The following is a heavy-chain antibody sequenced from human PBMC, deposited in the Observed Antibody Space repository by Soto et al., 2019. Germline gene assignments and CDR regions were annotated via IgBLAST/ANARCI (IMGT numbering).Heavy chain of an antibody. CDR2: ISYDGSNK. Sequence: SLRLSCAASGFTFSSYAMHWVRQAPGKGLEWVAVISYDGSNKYYADYVKGRFTISRDNSKNTLYLQMNSLRAEDTAVYYCAREVVAATCWFDPWGQGTLVTVSS. D-gene: IGHD5-12*01. CDR1: GFTFSSYA. J-gene: IGHJ5*02. CDR3: AREVVAATCWFDP. V-gene: IGHV3-30-3*01.